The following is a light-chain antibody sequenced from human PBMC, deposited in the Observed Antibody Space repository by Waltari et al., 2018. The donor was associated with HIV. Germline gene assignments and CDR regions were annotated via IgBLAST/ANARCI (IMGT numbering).Light chain of an antibody. V-gene: IGKV2D-30*01. J-gene: IGKJ2*01. Sequence: EVVMSQFPLSLAVTPGQPASISCTSSEGLVYRAGNTYLNCVHQRPGQSSRRLIFRVSNWDPGVPDRFRGSGSHTNFTLEITRVQSNDVGIFYCMQGTHWPPTFGQGTRLEI. CDR1: EGLVYRAGNTY. CDR2: RVS. CDR3: MQGTHWPPT.